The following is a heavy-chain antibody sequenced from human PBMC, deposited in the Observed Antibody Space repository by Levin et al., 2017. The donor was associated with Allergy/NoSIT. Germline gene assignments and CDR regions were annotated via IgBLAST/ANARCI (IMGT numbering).Heavy chain of an antibody. D-gene: IGHD4-23*01. Sequence: SQTLSLTCTVSGGSVSSGSYYWSWIRQPPGKGLEWIGDIFYSGNTNYNPSLKNRVTISVDTSKNQFSLKLTSMTAADTAVYYCARDAARHGGIFDFWGQGTLVTVSS. J-gene: IGHJ4*02. CDR2: IFYSGNT. V-gene: IGHV4-61*01. CDR1: GGSVSSGSYY. CDR3: ARDAARHGGIFDF.